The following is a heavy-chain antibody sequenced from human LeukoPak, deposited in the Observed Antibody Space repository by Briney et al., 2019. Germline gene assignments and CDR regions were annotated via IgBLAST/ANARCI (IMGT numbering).Heavy chain of an antibody. CDR2: IYTSGST. D-gene: IGHD3-3*01. V-gene: IGHV4-61*02. J-gene: IGHJ3*02. CDR3: ARGGNYDFWSGSLHAFDI. CDR1: GGSISSGSYC. Sequence: SETLSLTCTVSGGSISSGSYCWSWIRQPAGKGLEWIGRIYTSGSTNYNPSLKSRVTISVDTSKNQFSLKLSSVTAADTAVYYCARGGNYDFWSGSLHAFDIWGQGTMVTVSS.